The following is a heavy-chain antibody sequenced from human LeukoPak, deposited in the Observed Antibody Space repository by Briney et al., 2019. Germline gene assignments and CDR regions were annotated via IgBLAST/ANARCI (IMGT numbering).Heavy chain of an antibody. Sequence: GGSLRLSCAASGFTFSSYAMSWVRQAPGKGLEWVSAISGGGGSTYYADSVKGRFTISRDNSKNTLYLQMNSLRAEDTAVYYCAKGDSSGYYTAAFDYWGQGTLVTVSS. J-gene: IGHJ4*02. CDR1: GFTFSSYA. D-gene: IGHD3-22*01. V-gene: IGHV3-23*01. CDR3: AKGDSSGYYTAAFDY. CDR2: ISGGGGST.